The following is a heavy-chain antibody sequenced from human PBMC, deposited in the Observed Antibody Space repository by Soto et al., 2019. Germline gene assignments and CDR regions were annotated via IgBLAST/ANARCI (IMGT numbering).Heavy chain of an antibody. CDR1: GGSISDHP. J-gene: IGHJ4*02. D-gene: IGHD1-26*01. V-gene: IGHV4-59*08. CDR3: AGDIPSGSYRFDY. CDR2: IYYSGRT. Sequence: QVQLQESGPGLVKPSETLSLTCTVSGGSISDHPWSWIRQSPGKGLEWIGYIYYSGRTVYNPSLTCRVIMSLDTSKTQFSLKLTSVTATDTAVYYCAGDIPSGSYRFDYWGQGALVIVSS.